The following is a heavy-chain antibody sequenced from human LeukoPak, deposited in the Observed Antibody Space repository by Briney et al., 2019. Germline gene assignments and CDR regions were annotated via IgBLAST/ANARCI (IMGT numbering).Heavy chain of an antibody. V-gene: IGHV1-69*04. CDR1: GYTFTSYG. J-gene: IGHJ4*02. CDR2: IIPIIGIP. D-gene: IGHD1-26*01. Sequence: SVKVSCKAPGYTFTSYGISWVRQAPGQGLEWMGRIIPIIGIPNYAQKFQDRVTITADKSTSTAYMELSSLRSEDTAVYYCARLTVGVPFYFDYWGQGTLVTVSS. CDR3: ARLTVGVPFYFDY.